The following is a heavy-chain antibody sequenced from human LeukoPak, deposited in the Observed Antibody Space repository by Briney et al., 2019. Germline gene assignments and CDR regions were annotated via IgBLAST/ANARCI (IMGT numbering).Heavy chain of an antibody. J-gene: IGHJ4*02. CDR3: AREDIVVVPDYYFGY. CDR1: GFTFSSYA. V-gene: IGHV3-30*04. Sequence: GGSLRLSCAASGFTFSSYAMHWVRQAPGKGLEWVAVISYDGSNKYYADSVKGRFTISRDNSKNTLYLQMNSLRAEDTAVYYCAREDIVVVPDYYFGYWGQGTLVTVSS. D-gene: IGHD2-2*01. CDR2: ISYDGSNK.